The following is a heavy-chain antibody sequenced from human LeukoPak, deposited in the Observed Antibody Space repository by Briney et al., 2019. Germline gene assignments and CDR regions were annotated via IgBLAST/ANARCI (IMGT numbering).Heavy chain of an antibody. J-gene: IGHJ4*02. D-gene: IGHD2-21*02. CDR1: GFTFSSYA. CDR2: ISYDGSNK. Sequence: GGSLRLSCAASGFTFSSYAMHWVRQAPGKGLEWVAVISYDGSNKYYADSVKGRFTISRDNSKNTLYLQMNSLRAEDTAVYYCARDRSPYCGGDCSYYFDYWGQGTLVTVSS. CDR3: ARDRSPYCGGDCSYYFDY. V-gene: IGHV3-30-3*01.